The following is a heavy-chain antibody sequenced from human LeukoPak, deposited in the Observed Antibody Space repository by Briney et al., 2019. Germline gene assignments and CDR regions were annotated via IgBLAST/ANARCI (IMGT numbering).Heavy chain of an antibody. J-gene: IGHJ5*02. CDR3: ARDIRNWFDP. V-gene: IGHV1-69*13. CDR1: GYTFTGYY. CDR2: IIPIFGTA. Sequence: SVKVSCKASGYTFTGYYMHWVRQAPGQGLEWMGGIIPIFGTAIYAQKFQGRVTIIADESTSTAYMELSSLRSEDTAVYYCARDIRNWFDPWGQGTLVTVSS.